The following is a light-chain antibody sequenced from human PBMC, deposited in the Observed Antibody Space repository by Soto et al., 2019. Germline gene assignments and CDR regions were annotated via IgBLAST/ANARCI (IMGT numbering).Light chain of an antibody. Sequence: QSVLTQPASVSGSPGQSITISCTGASSDLGAYNYVSWYQQHPGKAPKLMIFDVSSRPSGVSGRFSGSKSGNTASLTISGLQAEDEADYYCSSYASSDTVLFGGGTKVTVL. J-gene: IGLJ2*01. CDR2: DVS. CDR1: SSDLGAYNY. V-gene: IGLV2-14*01. CDR3: SSYASSDTVL.